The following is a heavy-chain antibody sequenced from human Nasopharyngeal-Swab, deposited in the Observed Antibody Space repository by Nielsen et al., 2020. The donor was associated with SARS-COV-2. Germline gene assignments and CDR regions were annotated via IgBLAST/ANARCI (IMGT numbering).Heavy chain of an antibody. CDR1: GFTFSDYY. CDR2: ISSSGSTI. D-gene: IGHD3-22*01. Sequence: GESLKIFCAASGFTFSDYYMSWIRQAPGKGLEWVSYISSSGSTIYYADSVKGRFTISRDNAKNSLYLQMNSLRAEDTAVYYCARTYYYDSSGYYYVWFDPWGQGTLVTVSS. J-gene: IGHJ5*02. V-gene: IGHV3-11*01. CDR3: ARTYYYDSSGYYYVWFDP.